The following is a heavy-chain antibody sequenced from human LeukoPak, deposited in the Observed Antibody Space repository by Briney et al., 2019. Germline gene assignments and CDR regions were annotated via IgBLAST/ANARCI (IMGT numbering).Heavy chain of an antibody. Sequence: SETLSLTCTVSGGSISSYYLTWIRQPPGKGLEWVGYINYSGNTNHNPSLTSRVTISVDMSKSQFSLKLSSVTAADTAVYYCACLSSNGRRAFDIWGQGTMVTVSS. D-gene: IGHD2-8*01. CDR2: INYSGNT. CDR1: GGSISSYY. CDR3: ACLSSNGRRAFDI. V-gene: IGHV4-59*08. J-gene: IGHJ3*02.